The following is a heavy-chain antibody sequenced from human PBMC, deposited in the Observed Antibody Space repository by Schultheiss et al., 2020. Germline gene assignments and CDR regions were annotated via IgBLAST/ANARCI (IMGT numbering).Heavy chain of an antibody. CDR1: GGSCSGYY. CDR3: ARGSSAVAGDY. D-gene: IGHD6-19*01. CDR2: INHSGST. J-gene: IGHJ4*02. V-gene: IGHV4-34*01. Sequence: SETLSLTCAVYGGSCSGYYWSWIRQPPGKGLEWIGEINHSGSTNYNPSLKSRVTISVDTSKNQFSLKLSSVTAADTAVYYCARGSSAVAGDYWGQGTLVTVSS.